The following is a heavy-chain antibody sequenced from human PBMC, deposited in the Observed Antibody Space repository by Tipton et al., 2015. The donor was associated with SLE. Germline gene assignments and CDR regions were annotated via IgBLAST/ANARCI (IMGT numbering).Heavy chain of an antibody. CDR1: GGSFSGYY. V-gene: IGHV4-34*01. D-gene: IGHD3-10*01. J-gene: IGHJ3*02. CDR2: IKHSGST. Sequence: TLSLTCAVYGGSFSGYYWSWIRQPPGKGLEWIGEIKHSGSTNYNPSLKSRVTISVDTSKNQFSLKLSSVTAADTAVYYCASRGQSNWPPPHAFDIWGQGTIVTVSS. CDR3: ASRGQSNWPPPHAFDI.